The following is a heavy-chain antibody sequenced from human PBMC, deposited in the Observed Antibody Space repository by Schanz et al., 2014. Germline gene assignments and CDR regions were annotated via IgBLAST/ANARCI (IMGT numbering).Heavy chain of an antibody. CDR3: AEGRRGDFDSSGSYWGTFDF. CDR2: ISVYTGNT. V-gene: IGHV1-18*01. Sequence: QVQLVQSGAEVKKPGASVRVSCKASGYTFTTYAMSWVRQAPGQGLEWVGWISVYTGNTKYAQKVQGRVTMTAGTSTSTAYMELRSLRSDDTAVYYCAEGRRGDFDSSGSYWGTFDFWGQGTLVSVSS. CDR1: GYTFTTYA. J-gene: IGHJ4*02. D-gene: IGHD3-22*01.